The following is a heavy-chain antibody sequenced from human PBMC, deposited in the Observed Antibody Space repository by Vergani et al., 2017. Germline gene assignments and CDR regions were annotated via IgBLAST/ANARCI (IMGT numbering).Heavy chain of an antibody. CDR1: GGIFSSYA. Sequence: QVQLVQSGAEVKKPGSSVKVSCNASGGIFSSYAISWVRQAPGQGLEWMGGIIPIFGTANYEQRFQGRVTITADESTSTAYMELNSLRSEDTAVYYCAAAAGVGYYFDYWGQGTLVTVSS. J-gene: IGHJ4*02. CDR3: AAAAGVGYYFDY. CDR2: IIPIFGTA. D-gene: IGHD6-13*01. V-gene: IGHV1-69*12.